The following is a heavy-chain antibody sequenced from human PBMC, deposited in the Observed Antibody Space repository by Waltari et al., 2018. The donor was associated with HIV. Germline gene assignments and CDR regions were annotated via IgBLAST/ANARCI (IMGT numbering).Heavy chain of an antibody. CDR2: INTGNGNP. V-gene: IGHV1-3*04. J-gene: IGHJ5*02. CDR3: AREWSNSWYENWFDP. CDR1: GYNFTQYT. Sequence: QVQLVQSGAEVKKPGASGKVCCRASGYNFTQYTLHWVRQAPGQRRGWRGWINTGNGNPKCSQEFQDRVTFTRDTSASTVYMDLSSLRFEDTAVYHCAREWSNSWYENWFDPWGQGTLVTVSS. D-gene: IGHD6-13*01.